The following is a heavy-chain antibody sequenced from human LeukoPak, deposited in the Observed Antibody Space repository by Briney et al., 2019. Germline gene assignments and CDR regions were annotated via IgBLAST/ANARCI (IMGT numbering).Heavy chain of an antibody. J-gene: IGHJ4*02. Sequence: SVKVSCKASGGTFSSYAISWVRQAPGQGLEWMGRIIPILGIANYAQKFQGRVTVTRDTSTSTVYMELSSLRSEDTALYYCARVQAVAGPVESFDYWGQGTLVTVSS. CDR1: GGTFSSYA. CDR2: IIPILGIA. V-gene: IGHV1-69*04. CDR3: ARVQAVAGPVESFDY. D-gene: IGHD6-19*01.